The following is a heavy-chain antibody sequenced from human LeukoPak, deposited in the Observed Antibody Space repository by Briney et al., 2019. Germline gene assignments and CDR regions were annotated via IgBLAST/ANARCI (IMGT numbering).Heavy chain of an antibody. J-gene: IGHJ4*02. Sequence: ASVKVSCKASGGTFSSYTISWVRQAPGQGLEWMGWISAYNGNTNYAQKLQGRVTMITDTSTSTAYMELRSLRSDDTAVYYCAREGAGYCSGGSCYSSLDYWGQGTLVTVSS. D-gene: IGHD2-15*01. CDR2: ISAYNGNT. CDR1: GGTFSSYT. CDR3: AREGAGYCSGGSCYSSLDY. V-gene: IGHV1-18*01.